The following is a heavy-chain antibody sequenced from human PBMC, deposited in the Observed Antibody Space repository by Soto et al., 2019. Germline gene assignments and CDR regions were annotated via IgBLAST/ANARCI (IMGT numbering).Heavy chain of an antibody. D-gene: IGHD3-10*01. CDR1: GYTFTDYY. CDR3: ARYNGSGSFDY. J-gene: IGHJ4*02. V-gene: IGHV1-2*06. CDR2: INPNSGGT. Sequence: ASVKVACKASGYTFTDYYIHWVRQAPGPGLEWMGRINPNSGGTNYAQKFQGRVTMTRDTSISTAYMELSRLRSDDTAFYYCARYNGSGSFDYWGQGSLVTVSS.